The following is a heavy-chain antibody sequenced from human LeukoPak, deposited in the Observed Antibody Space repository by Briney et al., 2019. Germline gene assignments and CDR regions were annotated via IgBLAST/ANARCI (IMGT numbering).Heavy chain of an antibody. CDR2: ISSSSSYI. CDR1: GFTFSSYS. V-gene: IGHV3-21*01. D-gene: IGHD1-26*01. Sequence: PGGSLRLSCAASGFTFSSYSMNWVRQAAGKGLEWVSSISSSSSYIYYADSVKGRFTISRDNAKNSLYLQMNSLRAEDTAVYYCARVWELRYYGMDVWGQGTTVTVSS. J-gene: IGHJ6*02. CDR3: ARVWELRYYGMDV.